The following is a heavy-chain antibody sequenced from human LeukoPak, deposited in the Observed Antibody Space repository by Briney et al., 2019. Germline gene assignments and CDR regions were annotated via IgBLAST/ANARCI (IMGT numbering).Heavy chain of an antibody. J-gene: IGHJ5*02. Sequence: ASVKVSCKASGYTFTGYYMHWVRQAPGQGLEWMGWINPNSGGTNYAQKFQGRVTMTRNTSISTAYMELSSLRSEDTAVYYCARGLLFDFWSGYYNRWFDPWGQGTLVTVSS. V-gene: IGHV1-2*02. CDR2: INPNSGGT. CDR1: GYTFTGYY. CDR3: ARGLLFDFWSGYYNRWFDP. D-gene: IGHD3-3*01.